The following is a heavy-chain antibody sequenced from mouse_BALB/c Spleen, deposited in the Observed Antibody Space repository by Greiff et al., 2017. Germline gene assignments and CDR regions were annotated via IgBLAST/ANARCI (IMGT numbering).Heavy chain of an antibody. V-gene: IGHV5-6-3*01. D-gene: IGHD3-3*01. J-gene: IGHJ2*01. Sequence: EVQLVESGGGLVQPGGSLKLSCAASGFTFSSYGMSWVRQTPDKRLELVATINSNGGSTYYPDSVKGRFTISRDNAKNTLYLQMSSLKSEDTAMYYCARDRGSFDYWGQGTTLTVSS. CDR3: ARDRGSFDY. CDR1: GFTFSSYG. CDR2: INSNGGST.